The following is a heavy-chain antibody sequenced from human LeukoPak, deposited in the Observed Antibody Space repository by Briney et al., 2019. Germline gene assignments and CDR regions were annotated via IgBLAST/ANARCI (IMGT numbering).Heavy chain of an antibody. J-gene: IGHJ4*02. V-gene: IGHV2-5*01. D-gene: IGHD3-10*01. CDR3: ARSLWFGDLSHFDY. CDR2: IYWNDDK. Sequence: SGPTLVKPTQTLTLTCSFSGFSLSTSEVAVGWIRQPPGKALEWLALIYWNDDKRYRPSLQSRLTLTKDTSKNQVVLTMTNMDPVYTATYYCARSLWFGDLSHFDYWGQGTVVTVSS. CDR1: GFSLSTSEVA.